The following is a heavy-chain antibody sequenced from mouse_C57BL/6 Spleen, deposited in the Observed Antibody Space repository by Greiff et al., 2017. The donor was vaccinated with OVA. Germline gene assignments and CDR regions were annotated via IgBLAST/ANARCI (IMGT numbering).Heavy chain of an antibody. J-gene: IGHJ3*01. CDR2: IDPSDSYT. CDR1: GYTFTSYW. D-gene: IGHD1-1*01. Sequence: VQLQQPGAELVRPGTSVKLSCKASGYTFTSYWMHWVKQRPGQGLEWIGVIDPSDSYTNYNQKFKGKATLTVDTSSSTAYMQLSSLTSEDSAVDYCASLYYGSSFFAYWGQGTLVTVSA. V-gene: IGHV1-59*01. CDR3: ASLYYGSSFFAY.